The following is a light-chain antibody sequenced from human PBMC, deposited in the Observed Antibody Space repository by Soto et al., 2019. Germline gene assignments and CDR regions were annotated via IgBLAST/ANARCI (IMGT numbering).Light chain of an antibody. CDR3: QQYGSSPMYT. V-gene: IGKV3-20*01. CDR1: QSVSSSY. Sequence: EIVLTQSPGTLSLSPGERATLSCRASQSVSSSYLAWYQQKPGQAPRLLIYGASSSATGIPDRFSGSGSGTDFILTISRLEPEDFAVYYCQQYGSSPMYTFGQGTKLEIK. J-gene: IGKJ2*01. CDR2: GAS.